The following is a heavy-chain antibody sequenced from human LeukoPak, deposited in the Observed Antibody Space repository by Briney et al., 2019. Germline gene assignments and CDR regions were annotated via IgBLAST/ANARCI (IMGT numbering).Heavy chain of an antibody. CDR1: GGSISSYS. CDR2: IYHSGST. CDR3: ARADCSSTSCYWTAEVAFDY. D-gene: IGHD2-2*01. Sequence: PSETLSLTCTVSGGSISSYSWSWIRQPPGKGLEWIGYIYHSGSTYYNPSLKSRVTISVDRSKNQFSLKLSSVTAADTAVYYCARADCSSTSCYWTAEVAFDYWGQGTLVTVSS. V-gene: IGHV4-30-2*01. J-gene: IGHJ4*02.